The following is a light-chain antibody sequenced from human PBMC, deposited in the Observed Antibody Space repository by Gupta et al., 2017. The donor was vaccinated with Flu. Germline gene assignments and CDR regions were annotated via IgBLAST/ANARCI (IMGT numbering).Light chain of an antibody. Sequence: QSALPQPASVSGPPGQSITISCTGTSSDVGGYHYVSWYQQHPGKAPKLMICEVINRPSGVSNRCSGSKSGNTASLTISGLQAEDEADYYCSSYTSSNSVVFGGGTKLTVL. CDR2: EVI. J-gene: IGLJ3*02. CDR1: SSDVGGYHY. V-gene: IGLV2-14*01. CDR3: SSYTSSNSVV.